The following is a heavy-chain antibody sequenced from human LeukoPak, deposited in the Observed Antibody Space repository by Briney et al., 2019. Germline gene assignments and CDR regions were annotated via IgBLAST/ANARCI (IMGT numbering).Heavy chain of an antibody. Sequence: AGGSLRLSCAASGFTVSSNYMSWVRQAPGKGLEWVAGIYSGGSTYYAHSVKGRFTISRDKAKNSLYLQMNSLRAEDTAVYYCARDTHYYGSGSPAFDIWGQGTMVTVSS. J-gene: IGHJ3*02. D-gene: IGHD3-10*01. V-gene: IGHV3-53*01. CDR2: IYSGGST. CDR1: GFTVSSNY. CDR3: ARDTHYYGSGSPAFDI.